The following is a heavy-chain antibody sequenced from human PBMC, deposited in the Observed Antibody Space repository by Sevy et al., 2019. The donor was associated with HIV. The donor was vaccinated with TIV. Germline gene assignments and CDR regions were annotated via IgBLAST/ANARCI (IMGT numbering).Heavy chain of an antibody. CDR3: AKDLRRGDILTGYLNY. CDR2: ITWDGGRT. D-gene: IGHD3-9*01. CDR1: GFKFDDYA. J-gene: IGHJ4*02. Sequence: GGSLRLSCTASGFKFDDYAMHWVRQPPWKGLEWVSGITWDGGRTGYADSVKGRFIISRDNTKSSLYLQMNSLRAEDTALYYCAKDLRRGDILTGYLNYWGQGILVTVSS. V-gene: IGHV3-9*01.